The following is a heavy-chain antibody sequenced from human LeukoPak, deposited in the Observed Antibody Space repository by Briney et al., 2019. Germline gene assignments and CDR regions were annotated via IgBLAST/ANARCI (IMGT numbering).Heavy chain of an antibody. D-gene: IGHD6-13*01. V-gene: IGHV3-30*18. Sequence: PGGSLRLSCAASGFTFSSYGMHWVRQAPGKGLEGVAIISYDGSNKYYGDSVKGRFTISRDNSKNTLYLQMNSLRAEDTAVYCCAKRKSSSWYAPFDYWGQGTLVTVSS. CDR3: AKRKSSSWYAPFDY. J-gene: IGHJ4*02. CDR2: ISYDGSNK. CDR1: GFTFSSYG.